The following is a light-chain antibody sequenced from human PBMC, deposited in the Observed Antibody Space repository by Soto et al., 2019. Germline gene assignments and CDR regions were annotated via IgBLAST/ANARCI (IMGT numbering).Light chain of an antibody. CDR2: DVS. Sequence: QSALTRPASVSGSPGQSITISCTGTSSDVGGYNYVSWYQQHPGKAPKLMIYDVSNRPSGVSNRFSGSKSGNTASLTISGLQAEDDADYYCSSYTSSSTLDVVFGGGTKLTVL. V-gene: IGLV2-14*01. CDR3: SSYTSSSTLDVV. CDR1: SSDVGGYNY. J-gene: IGLJ2*01.